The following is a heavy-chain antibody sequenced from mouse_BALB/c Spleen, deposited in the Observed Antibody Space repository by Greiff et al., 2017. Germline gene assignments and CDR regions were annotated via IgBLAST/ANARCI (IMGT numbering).Heavy chain of an antibody. J-gene: IGHJ3*01. CDR3: ARSYDYDGGWFAY. V-gene: IGHV5-17*02. CDR1: GFTFSSFG. CDR2: ISSGSSTI. Sequence: EVQLVESGGGLVQPGGSRKLSCAASGFTFSSFGMHWVRQAPEKGLEGVAYISSGSSTIYYADTVKGRFTISRDNPKNTLFLQMTSLRSEDTAMYYCARSYDYDGGWFAYWGQGTLVTVSA. D-gene: IGHD2-4*01.